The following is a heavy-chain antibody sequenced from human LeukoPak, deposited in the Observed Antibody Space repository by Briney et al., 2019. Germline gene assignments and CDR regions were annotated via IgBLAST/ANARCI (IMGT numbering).Heavy chain of an antibody. D-gene: IGHD3-10*01. V-gene: IGHV3-53*01. CDR2: IYSGGST. J-gene: IGHJ4*02. Sequence: GGSLRLSCAASGFTVSSNYMSWVRQAPGKGLEWVSVIYSGGSTYYADSVKGRFTISRDNSKNTLYLQMNSLRVEDTAVYYCAKLAKYFYGSETYYFFEHWGQGTPVTASS. CDR3: AKLAKYFYGSETYYFFEH. CDR1: GFTVSSNY.